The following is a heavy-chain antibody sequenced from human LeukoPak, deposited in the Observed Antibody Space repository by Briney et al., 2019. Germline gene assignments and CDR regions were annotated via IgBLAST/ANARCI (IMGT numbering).Heavy chain of an antibody. Sequence: GGSLRLSCAASGFTFSTYEMTWVRQAPGKGLEWVSYISTSGGTIYYADSVKDRFTISRVNAKNSLYLQMNSLRAEDTAVYYCARDLGMTDGDYVSYFDYWGQGTLVTVSS. CDR1: GFTFSTYE. CDR2: ISTSGGTI. V-gene: IGHV3-48*03. CDR3: ARDLGMTDGDYVSYFDY. D-gene: IGHD4-17*01. J-gene: IGHJ4*02.